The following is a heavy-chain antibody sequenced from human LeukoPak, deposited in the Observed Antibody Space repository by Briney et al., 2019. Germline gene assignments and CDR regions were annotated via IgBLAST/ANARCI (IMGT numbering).Heavy chain of an antibody. Sequence: GGSLRLSCAASGFTFSNHYMDWVRQAPGKGLEWVGRTRNKTKSYTTEYAASVKGRFTISRDDSKNSLYLQMNSLRTEDTAVYYCARVQGCTNGVCYYYFDYWGQGTLVTVSS. CDR3: ARVQGCTNGVCYYYFDY. CDR2: TRNKTKSYTT. J-gene: IGHJ4*02. D-gene: IGHD2-8*01. V-gene: IGHV3-72*01. CDR1: GFTFSNHY.